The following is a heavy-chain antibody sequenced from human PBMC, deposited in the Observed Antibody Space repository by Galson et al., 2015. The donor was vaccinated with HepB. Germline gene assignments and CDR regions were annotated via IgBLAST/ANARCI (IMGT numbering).Heavy chain of an antibody. CDR1: GFTVSSNY. CDR3: ARADSSSWYGVGSMLDV. J-gene: IGHJ6*02. V-gene: IGHV3-53*01. Sequence: SLRLSCAASGFTVSSNYMSWVRQAPGKGLEWVSVIYSGGSTYYADSVKGRFTISRDNSKNTLYLQMNSLRAEDTAVYYCARADSSSWYGVGSMLDVWGQGTTVTVSS. D-gene: IGHD6-13*01. CDR2: IYSGGST.